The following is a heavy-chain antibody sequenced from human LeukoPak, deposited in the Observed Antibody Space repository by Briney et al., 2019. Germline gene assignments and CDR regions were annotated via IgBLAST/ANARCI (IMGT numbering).Heavy chain of an antibody. J-gene: IGHJ4*02. Sequence: SETLSLTCAIYGGPLGGYSWSWIRQPPGKGLEWIGEINDRGSTTYNPSLQSRPSMSLDTSRNQFSLTLGSVTAADTAVYFCARSGRYQIYWGQGTLVTVSS. CDR2: INDRGST. CDR3: ARSGRYQIY. D-gene: IGHD3-10*01. V-gene: IGHV4-34*01. CDR1: GGPLGGYS.